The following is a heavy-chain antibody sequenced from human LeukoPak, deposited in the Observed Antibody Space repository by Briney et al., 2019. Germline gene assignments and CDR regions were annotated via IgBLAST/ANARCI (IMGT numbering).Heavy chain of an antibody. CDR2: INHTGGT. CDR1: GGSFSCYN. J-gene: IGHJ6*03. V-gene: IGHV4-34*01. CDR3: ARGRRVPAAIYYYYYYMDV. D-gene: IGHD2-2*01. Sequence: SETLSLTCAVYGGSFSCYNWNWISQPPGKGLEWVGEINHTGGTNYNPSLRSRVTISVDTSKNQFSLGLSSVTAADTAVYYCARGRRVPAAIYYYYYYMDVWGKGTTVTVSS.